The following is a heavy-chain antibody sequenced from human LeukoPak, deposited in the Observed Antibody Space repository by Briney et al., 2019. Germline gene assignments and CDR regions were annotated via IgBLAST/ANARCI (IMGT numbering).Heavy chain of an antibody. V-gene: IGHV4-39*01. Sequence: PSETLSLTCTVFGGSLSSSSYYWAWIRQPPGKGLEWIGSVYYSGTTFYNPSLKSRLTISVDTSKNRFSLKLSSVTAADTALHYCARRLIAATIDYWGQGTLVTVSS. D-gene: IGHD6-25*01. CDR1: GGSLSSSSYY. CDR3: ARRLIAATIDY. J-gene: IGHJ4*02. CDR2: VYYSGTT.